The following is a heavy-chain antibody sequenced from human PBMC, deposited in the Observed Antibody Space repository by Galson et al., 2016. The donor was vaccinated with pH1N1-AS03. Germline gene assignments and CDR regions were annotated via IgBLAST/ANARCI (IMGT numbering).Heavy chain of an antibody. J-gene: IGHJ6*02. CDR1: GFSLNTGGMC. Sequence: PALVKPTQTPTLTCTFSGFSLNTGGMCVSWVRQPPGKALEWLGLIDWDDGKYYNSSLETRLTISKNTSKNQVVLTMTNMDPVDTATYYGARHIGTAAGFFYHGMDVWGQGTTVTVSS. V-gene: IGHV2-70*20. CDR3: ARHIGTAAGFFYHGMDV. D-gene: IGHD1-14*01. CDR2: IDWDDGK.